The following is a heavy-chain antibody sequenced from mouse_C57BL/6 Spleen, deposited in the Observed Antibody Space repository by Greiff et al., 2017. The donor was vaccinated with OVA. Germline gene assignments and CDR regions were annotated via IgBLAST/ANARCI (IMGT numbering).Heavy chain of an antibody. V-gene: IGHV1-50*01. CDR1: GYTFTSYW. CDR3: ARRDYDGYYFAY. D-gene: IGHD2-3*01. CDR2: IDPSDSYT. J-gene: IGHJ3*01. Sequence: QVQLQQPGAELVKPGASVKLSCKASGYTFTSYWMQWVKQRPGQGLEWIGEIDPSDSYTNYNQKFKGKATLTVDTSSSTAYMQLSSLTSEDSAVYYCARRDYDGYYFAYWGQGTLGTGPA.